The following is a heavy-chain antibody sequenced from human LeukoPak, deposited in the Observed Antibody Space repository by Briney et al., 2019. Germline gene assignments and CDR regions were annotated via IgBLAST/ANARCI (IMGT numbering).Heavy chain of an antibody. CDR2: INPYNGDT. CDR1: GYTFTDYY. V-gene: IGHV1-2*02. D-gene: IGHD2-2*02. J-gene: IGHJ5*02. Sequence: ASVKVSCKTFGYTFTDYYTHWVRQAPGQGLEWMGWINPYNGDTNYAQRFHGRVTMTRDTSINTAYMELSRLTSDDTAVYYCARAPYCDSSSCYTGNNWFDPWGQGTLVTVSS. CDR3: ARAPYCDSSSCYTGNNWFDP.